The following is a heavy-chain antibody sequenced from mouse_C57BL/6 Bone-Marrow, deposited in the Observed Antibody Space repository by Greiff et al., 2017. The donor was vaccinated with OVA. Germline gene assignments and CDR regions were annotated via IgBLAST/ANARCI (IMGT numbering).Heavy chain of an antibody. V-gene: IGHV5-17*01. CDR1: GFTFSDYG. J-gene: IGHJ2*01. D-gene: IGHD4-1*01. Sequence: EVKVEESGGGLVKPGGSLKLSCAASGFTFSDYGMHWVRQAPEKGLEWVAYISSGSSTIYYADTVKGRFTLSRDNAKHTLFLQMTSLSSEDTAMYYCARPLTVTMTGRFDYWGQGTTLTVSS. CDR2: ISSGSSTI. CDR3: ARPLTVTMTGRFDY.